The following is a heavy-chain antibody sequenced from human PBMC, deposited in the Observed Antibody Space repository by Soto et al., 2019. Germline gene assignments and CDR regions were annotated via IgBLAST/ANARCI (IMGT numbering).Heavy chain of an antibody. D-gene: IGHD3-22*01. V-gene: IGHV3-33*01. Sequence: VGSLRLSCAASGFTFTSYGMHWVRQAPGKGLEWVAAIWSDGSNRYNGDSVKGRFTISRDNSKNTLYLQMNSLRAEDTAVYYCARDPPEDSRGYFALDIWGQGTMVTVSS. CDR1: GFTFTSYG. CDR2: IWSDGSNR. CDR3: ARDPPEDSRGYFALDI. J-gene: IGHJ3*02.